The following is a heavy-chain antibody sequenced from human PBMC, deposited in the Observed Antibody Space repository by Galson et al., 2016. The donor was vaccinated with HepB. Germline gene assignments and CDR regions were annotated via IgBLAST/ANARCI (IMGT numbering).Heavy chain of an antibody. J-gene: IGHJ4*02. V-gene: IGHV3-23*01. CDR2: ISGSGGST. CDR3: AKAPGGYSYGAFDY. Sequence: SLRLSCAASGFSFNNYAMSWVRQAPGKGLEWVSAISGSGGSTFYPDSVKGRFTISRDNSKNTLYLQLNSLRAEDTAVYYCAKAPGGYSYGAFDYWGQGTLVTVSS. CDR1: GFSFNNYA. D-gene: IGHD5-18*01.